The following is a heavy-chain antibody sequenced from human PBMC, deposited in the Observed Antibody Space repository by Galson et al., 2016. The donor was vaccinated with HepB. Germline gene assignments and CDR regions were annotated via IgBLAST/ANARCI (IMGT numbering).Heavy chain of an antibody. J-gene: IGHJ4*02. Sequence: SLRLSCAASGFTFSNYAMSWVRQAPGKGLEWVGRIKSKIDGGTVDYAAPVKGRFTISGDDSKNTLYLQMTSLRTEDTAVYYCTTVLSTASMSGWYDWGFDSWGQGTLVSVSS. CDR3: TTVLSTASMSGWYDWGFDS. D-gene: IGHD6-19*01. CDR1: GFTFSNYA. V-gene: IGHV3-15*01. CDR2: IKSKIDGGTV.